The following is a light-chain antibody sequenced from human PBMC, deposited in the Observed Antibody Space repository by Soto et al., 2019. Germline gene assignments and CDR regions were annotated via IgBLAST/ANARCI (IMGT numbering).Light chain of an antibody. Sequence: VLTQSAGTLSLYTGERATLSCRASQSVSSSYLAWYQQKPGQAPRLLIYGASSRATGIPDRFSGSGSGTDFTLTISRLEPEDFAVYYCQQYGSPRFGGGTKVDI. J-gene: IGKJ4*01. CDR3: QQYGSPR. CDR2: GAS. CDR1: QSVSSSY. V-gene: IGKV3-20*01.